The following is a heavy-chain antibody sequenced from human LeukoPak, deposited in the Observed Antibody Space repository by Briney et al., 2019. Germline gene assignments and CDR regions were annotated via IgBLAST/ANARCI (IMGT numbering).Heavy chain of an antibody. CDR2: IYYSGGT. CDR3: AREGGNWNTEGYYYYMDV. Sequence: PSETLSLTCTVSGGSISSYYWSWIRQPPGKGLEWIGYIYYSGGTNYKSSLKSRVTISVDTSKNQFSLKMRSVTAADTAVYHCAREGGNWNTEGYYYYMDVWGKGTTVTISS. D-gene: IGHD1-1*01. V-gene: IGHV4-59*01. J-gene: IGHJ6*03. CDR1: GGSISSYY.